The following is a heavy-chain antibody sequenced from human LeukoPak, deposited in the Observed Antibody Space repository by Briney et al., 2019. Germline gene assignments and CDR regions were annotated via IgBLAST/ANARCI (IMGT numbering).Heavy chain of an antibody. Sequence: GGSLRLSCAASGFTFSSYAMSWVRQAPGKGLEWVSAISGSGGSTYYADSVKGRFTISRDNSKNTPYLQMNSLRAEDTAVYYCAKGYSGYDYYFDYWGQGTLVTVSS. CDR2: ISGSGGST. CDR1: GFTFSSYA. J-gene: IGHJ4*02. V-gene: IGHV3-23*01. CDR3: AKGYSGYDYYFDY. D-gene: IGHD5-12*01.